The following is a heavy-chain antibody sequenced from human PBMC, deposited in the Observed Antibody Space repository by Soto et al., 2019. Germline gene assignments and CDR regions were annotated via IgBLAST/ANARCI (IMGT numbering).Heavy chain of an antibody. Sequence: QVQLVQSGAEVKEPGASVRVSCKASGYTFTTHGISWVRQAPGQGLEWMGWISPYNGKTTYAQKVQGRVTMTTDTSTSTAYMELRGLRSDDTAGYYCARVDDYLWGSFRPWGQGTQVTVSS. CDR1: GYTFTTHG. CDR2: ISPYNGKT. J-gene: IGHJ4*02. D-gene: IGHD3-16*02. V-gene: IGHV1-18*04. CDR3: ARVDDYLWGSFRP.